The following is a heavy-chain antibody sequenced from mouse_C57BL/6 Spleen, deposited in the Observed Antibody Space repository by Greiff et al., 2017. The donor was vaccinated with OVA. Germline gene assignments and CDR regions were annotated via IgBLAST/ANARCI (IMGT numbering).Heavy chain of an antibody. CDR2: IDPSDSYT. D-gene: IGHD6-1*01. J-gene: IGHJ1*03. CDR1: GYTFTSYW. CDR3: ARGQGYWYFDV. V-gene: IGHV1-69*01. Sequence: VQLQQPGAELVMPGASVKLSCKASGYTFTSYWMHWVKQRPGQGLEWIGEIDPSDSYTNYNQKFKGKSTLTVDKSSSTAYMQLSSLTSEDSAVYYCARGQGYWYFDVWGTGTTVTVSS.